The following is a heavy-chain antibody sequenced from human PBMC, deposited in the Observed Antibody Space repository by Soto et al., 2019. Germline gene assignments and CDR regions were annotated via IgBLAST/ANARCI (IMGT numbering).Heavy chain of an antibody. D-gene: IGHD2-2*01. CDR2: INPNSGGT. CDR1: GYTFTGYE. Sequence: QVQLVQSGAEVKKPGASVKVSCKASGYTFTGYEMHWVRQATGQGREWMGWINPNSGGTNYAQKWQGRVTMTRDPSISTAYMELSRLRSDDTAVYYCARTVVQHRASTTDLDPWGQGTLVTVSS. J-gene: IGHJ5*02. V-gene: IGHV1-2*02. CDR3: ARTVVQHRASTTDLDP.